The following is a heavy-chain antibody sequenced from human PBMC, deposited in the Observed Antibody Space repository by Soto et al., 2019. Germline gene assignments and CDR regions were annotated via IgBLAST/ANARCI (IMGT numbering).Heavy chain of an antibody. J-gene: IGHJ4*02. CDR3: ARDLGYYASDGYFDY. D-gene: IGHD3-22*01. Sequence: PGGSLRLSCAASGFTFCDYYMNWARQAPGKGLEWVSSISSSSTIYYADSVKGRFTISRDNAKNSLYLQMNSLRAEDTAVYYCARDLGYYASDGYFDYWGQGTVVTVSS. CDR1: GFTFCDYY. V-gene: IGHV3-11*04. CDR2: ISSSSTI.